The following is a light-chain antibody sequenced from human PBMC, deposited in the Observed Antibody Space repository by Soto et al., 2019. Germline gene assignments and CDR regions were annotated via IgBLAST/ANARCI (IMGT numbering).Light chain of an antibody. CDR3: ATWDDSLNGFYV. V-gene: IGLV1-47*01. CDR2: RNN. CDR1: TSNIGSNY. Sequence: QSVLTQPPSASGTPGQGVTISCSGSTSNIGSNYVYWYQPLPGTAPKLLIYRNNQRPSEVPDRFSGSKSGTSASLAISGLRSDDEADYFCATWDDSLNGFYVFGTGTKLTVL. J-gene: IGLJ1*01.